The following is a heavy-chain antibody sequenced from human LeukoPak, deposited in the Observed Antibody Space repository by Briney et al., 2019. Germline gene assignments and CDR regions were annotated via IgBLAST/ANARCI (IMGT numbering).Heavy chain of an antibody. J-gene: IGHJ6*04. D-gene: IGHD4-17*01. CDR1: GGSFSGYY. CDR2: INHSGST. Sequence: SETLSLTCAVYGGSFSGYYWSWIRQPPGKGLEWVGEINHSGSTNYNPSLKSRVTISVDTSKNQFSLKLSSVTAADTAVYYCARVTIYGSPYGMDVWGKGTTVTVSS. V-gene: IGHV4-34*01. CDR3: ARVTIYGSPYGMDV.